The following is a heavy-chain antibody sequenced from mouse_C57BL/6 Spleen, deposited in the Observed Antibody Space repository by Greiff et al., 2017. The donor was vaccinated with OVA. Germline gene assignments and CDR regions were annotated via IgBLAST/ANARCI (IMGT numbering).Heavy chain of an antibody. V-gene: IGHV1-82*01. Sequence: VQLVESGPELVKPGASVKISCKASGYAFSSSWMNWVKQRPGKGLEWIGRIYPGDGDTNYNGRFTGKATLTADNSSSPAYMQLSSLTSEDSAVYFCARYEGFAYWGQGTLVTVSA. CDR2: IYPGDGDT. CDR3: ARYEGFAY. CDR1: GYAFSSSW. J-gene: IGHJ3*01. D-gene: IGHD2-3*01.